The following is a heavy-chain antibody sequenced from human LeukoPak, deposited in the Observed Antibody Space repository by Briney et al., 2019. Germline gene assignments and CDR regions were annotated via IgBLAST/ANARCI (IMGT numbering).Heavy chain of an antibody. V-gene: IGHV4-34*01. CDR3: ARGPPRWYSSGWRDY. D-gene: IGHD6-19*01. CDR2: INHSGST. Sequence: SETLSLTCAVYGGSFSGYYWSRIRQPPGKGLEWIGEINHSGSTNYNPSLKSRVTISVDTSKNQFSLKLSSVTAADTAVYYCARGPPRWYSSGWRDYWGQGTLVTVSS. CDR1: GGSFSGYY. J-gene: IGHJ4*02.